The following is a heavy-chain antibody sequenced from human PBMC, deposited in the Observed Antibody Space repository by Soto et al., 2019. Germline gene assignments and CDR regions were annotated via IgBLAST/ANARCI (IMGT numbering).Heavy chain of an antibody. D-gene: IGHD3-22*01. Sequence: SETLSLTCSVSGGSISSRSHYWSWIRHHPGKGLEWIGYMHYTGNTYYNPSLKSRVTISVDTSKNQFSLRLTSVTAADTAVYYCARYYHDSGGYFYDFWGQGTLVTV. J-gene: IGHJ4*02. CDR2: MHYTGNT. V-gene: IGHV4-31*03. CDR1: GGSISSRSHY. CDR3: ARYYHDSGGYFYDF.